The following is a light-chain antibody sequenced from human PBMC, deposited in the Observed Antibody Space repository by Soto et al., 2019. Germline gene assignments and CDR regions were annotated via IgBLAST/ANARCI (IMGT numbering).Light chain of an antibody. J-gene: IGLJ2*01. CDR1: SSNIGSGYD. CDR2: GNS. Sequence: QSALTQPPSVSGSPGQTVTISCTGSSSNIGSGYDVYWYQQLPGTAPKLLIYGNSNRPSGVPNRFSGSKSGTSASLAITGLQAQDEAEYYCQSYYSSPGCYVVFGGGTKLTVL. CDR3: QSYYSSPGCYVV. V-gene: IGLV1-40*01.